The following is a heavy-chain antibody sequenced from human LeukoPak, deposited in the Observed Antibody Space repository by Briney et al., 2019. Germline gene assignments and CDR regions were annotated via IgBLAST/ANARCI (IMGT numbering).Heavy chain of an antibody. V-gene: IGHV3-20*04. J-gene: IGHJ6*03. Sequence: PGGSLRLSCAASGFTFDEYVMNAVRQSPGKGLEWRSSINWNGDATHYTDPVAGRFTSYRDNAKNSLYLQINTLRAEDTAFYCCARASCSSASCYLENFYYYMDVWGKGTTVIVSS. CDR1: GFTFDEYV. CDR3: ARASCSSASCYLENFYYYMDV. CDR2: INWNGDAT. D-gene: IGHD2-2*01.